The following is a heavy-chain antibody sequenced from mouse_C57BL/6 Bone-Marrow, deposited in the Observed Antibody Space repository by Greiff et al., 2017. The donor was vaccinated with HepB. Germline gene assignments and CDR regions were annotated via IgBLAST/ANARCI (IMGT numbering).Heavy chain of an antibody. CDR2: IDPETGGT. J-gene: IGHJ2*01. V-gene: IGHV1-15*01. Sequence: QVQLKESGAELVRPGASVTLSCKASGYTFTDYEMHWVKQTPVHGLEWIGAIDPETGGTAYNQKFKGKAILTADKSSSTAYMELRSLTSEDSAVYYCTRYGNYEGYWGQGTTLTVSS. CDR1: GYTFTDYE. D-gene: IGHD2-1*01. CDR3: TRYGNYEGY.